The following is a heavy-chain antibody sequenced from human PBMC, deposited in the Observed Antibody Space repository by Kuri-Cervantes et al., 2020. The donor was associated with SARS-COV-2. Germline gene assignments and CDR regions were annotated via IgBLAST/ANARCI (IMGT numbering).Heavy chain of an antibody. CDR3: AKDGAAMQFYYYYYGMDV. CDR1: GFTFSGSA. V-gene: IGHV3-30*04. Sequence: GESLKISCAASGFTFSGSAMHWVRQAPGKGLEWVAVISYDGSNKYYADSVKGRFTISRDNSKNTLYLQMNSLRAEDTAVYYCAKDGAAMQFYYYYYGMDVWGQGTTVTVSS. J-gene: IGHJ6*02. CDR2: ISYDGSNK. D-gene: IGHD2-2*01.